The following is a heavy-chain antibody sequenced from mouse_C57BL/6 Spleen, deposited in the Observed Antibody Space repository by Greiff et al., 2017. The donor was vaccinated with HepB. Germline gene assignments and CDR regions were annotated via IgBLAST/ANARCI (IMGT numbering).Heavy chain of an antibody. CDR3: AREGEAMGD. CDR2: IYPGDGDT. V-gene: IGHV1-82*01. Sequence: QVQLQQSGPELVKPGASVKISCKASGYAFSSSWMNWVKQRPGKGLEWIGRIYPGDGDTNYNGKFKGKATLTADKSSSTAYMQRSSLTSEDSAVDVGAREGEAMGDWGQGTSVTVSS. CDR1: GYAFSSSW. J-gene: IGHJ4*01. D-gene: IGHD3-3*01.